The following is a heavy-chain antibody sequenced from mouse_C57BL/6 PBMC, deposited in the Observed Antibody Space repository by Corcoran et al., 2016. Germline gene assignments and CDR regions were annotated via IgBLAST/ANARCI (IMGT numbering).Heavy chain of an antibody. V-gene: IGHV1-76*01. CDR2: IYPGSGNT. J-gene: IGHJ2*01. Sequence: QVQLKQSGAELVRPGASVKLSCKASGYTLTDYYINWVKQRAGQGLEWIARIYPGSGNTYYTEKFKGKATLTAEKSSSTAYMQRSSLTSEDSAVYFCAGSVVLLRSRVDYGGQGTTLTVSS. D-gene: IGHD1-1*01. CDR3: AGSVVLLRSRVDY. CDR1: GYTLTDYY.